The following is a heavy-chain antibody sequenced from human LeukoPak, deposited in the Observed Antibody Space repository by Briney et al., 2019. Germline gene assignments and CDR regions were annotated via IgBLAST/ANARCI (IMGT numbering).Heavy chain of an antibody. Sequence: SETLSLTCAVSGDSISSGGYSWSWIRQPPGKGLEWIGYIYYSGSTNYNPSLKSRVTISVDTSKNQFSLRLSSVNAADTAVYYCARVYGSGYDFRGAFDIWGQGTMVTVSS. V-gene: IGHV4-61*08. CDR3: ARVYGSGYDFRGAFDI. CDR1: GDSISSGGYS. J-gene: IGHJ3*02. CDR2: IYYSGST. D-gene: IGHD5-12*01.